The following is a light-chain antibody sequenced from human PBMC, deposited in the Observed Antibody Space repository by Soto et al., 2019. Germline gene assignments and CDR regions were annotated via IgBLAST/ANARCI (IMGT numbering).Light chain of an antibody. J-gene: IGLJ1*01. Sequence: QSALTQPPSASGSPGQSVAISCTGTSSDVGGYNYVSWYQQHPGKAPNLMIYDVNKRPSGVPDRFSGSKSGNTATLTVAGLHADDEADDYFSSYAGSSNVFGTGTMGTGL. CDR2: DVN. V-gene: IGLV2-8*01. CDR1: SSDVGGYNY. CDR3: SSYAGSSNV.